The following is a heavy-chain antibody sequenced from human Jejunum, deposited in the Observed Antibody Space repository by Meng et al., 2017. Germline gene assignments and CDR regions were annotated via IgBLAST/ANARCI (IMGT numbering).Heavy chain of an antibody. CDR1: GGSISSVYW. Sequence: VHPQGAAQGLVHPSEPLSLPCAVSGGSISSVYWWTWVRQSPGKGLEWIGEIYHSGSTNYNPSLKSRVTISVDKSKNQFSLKLTSVTAADTAVYYCARGGYYSFDYWGQGTLVTVSS. J-gene: IGHJ4*02. CDR3: ARGGYYSFDY. CDR2: IYHSGST. D-gene: IGHD5-18*01. V-gene: IGHV4-4*02.